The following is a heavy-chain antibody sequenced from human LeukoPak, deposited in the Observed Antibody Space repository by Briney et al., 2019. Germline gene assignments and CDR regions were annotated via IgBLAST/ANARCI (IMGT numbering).Heavy chain of an antibody. CDR1: GYTFTSYG. J-gene: IGHJ6*03. CDR3: ARAGLVVPAATDYYYYMDV. D-gene: IGHD2-2*01. V-gene: IGHV1-18*01. Sequence: ASVKVSCKASGYTFTSYGISWVRQAPGQGLEWMGWISAYNGNTNYAQKLQGRVTMTTDTSTSTAYMELRSLRSDDTAVYYCARAGLVVPAATDYYYYMDVWGKGTTVTISS. CDR2: ISAYNGNT.